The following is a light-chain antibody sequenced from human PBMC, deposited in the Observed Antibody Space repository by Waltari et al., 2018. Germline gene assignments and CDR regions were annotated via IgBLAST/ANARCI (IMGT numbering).Light chain of an antibody. CDR2: EVS. CDR1: TSDVGHYHL. Sequence: QSALTQPASASGSPGQSITLSCTAPTSDVGHYHLVSWYQQHPGKAPKLMIYEVSQRPSGVSNRFSGSKSGNTASLTISGLQPEDETDYYCCSYAGHSTYVFGTGTKVTVL. J-gene: IGLJ1*01. V-gene: IGLV2-23*02. CDR3: CSYAGHSTYV.